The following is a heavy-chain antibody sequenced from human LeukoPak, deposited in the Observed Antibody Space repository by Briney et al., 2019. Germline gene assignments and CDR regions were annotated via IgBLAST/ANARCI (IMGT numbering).Heavy chain of an antibody. V-gene: IGHV4-31*03. CDR2: IYYGGST. D-gene: IGHD2-2*01. CDR1: GGSISSGGYY. J-gene: IGHJ4*02. CDR3: ARGRYCSSTSCLYFDY. Sequence: PSQTLSLTCTVSGGSISSGGYYWSWIRQHPGKGLEWIGYIYYGGSTYYNPSLKSRVTISVDTSKNQFSLKLSSVTAADTAVYYCARGRYCSSTSCLYFDYWGQGTLVTVSS.